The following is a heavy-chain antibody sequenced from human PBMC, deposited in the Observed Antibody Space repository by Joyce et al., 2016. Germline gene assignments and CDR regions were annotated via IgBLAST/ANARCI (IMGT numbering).Heavy chain of an antibody. V-gene: IGHV1-69*02. D-gene: IGHD2/OR15-2a*01. Sequence: GAEVKKPGSSVKVSCKVSGGNFYDYTITWVRQAPGQGLEWMGRIIPIVGVANYARKFRGRVALTADKSTATAYLELNSLRLDDTAMFFCTRGRIEYSKTFNAYEIWGQGTMVTVSS. J-gene: IGHJ3*02. CDR2: IIPIVGVA. CDR3: TRGRIEYSKTFNAYEI. CDR1: GGNFYDYT.